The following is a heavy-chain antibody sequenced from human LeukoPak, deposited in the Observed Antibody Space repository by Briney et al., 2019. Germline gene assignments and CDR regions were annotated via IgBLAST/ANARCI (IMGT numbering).Heavy chain of an antibody. J-gene: IGHJ4*02. V-gene: IGHV3-23*01. CDR3: AKALAAVGTTNDY. Sequence: QPGGSLRLSCAASGFTFSSNGMSWVXQAPGXGLEWVSVISGTGGSTFYADSVKGRFTISRDNSKNTLYLQMNSLRAEDTAIYYCAKALAAVGTTNDYWGQGTLVTVSS. D-gene: IGHD6-13*01. CDR2: ISGTGGST. CDR1: GFTFSSNG.